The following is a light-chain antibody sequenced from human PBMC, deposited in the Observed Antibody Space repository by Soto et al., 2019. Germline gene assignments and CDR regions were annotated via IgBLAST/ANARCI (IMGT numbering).Light chain of an antibody. V-gene: IGKV1-5*03. CDR1: QFINSW. CDR2: KTS. CDR3: QQYDTYSGT. Sequence: IQMTQSPSTLSASVGDRVTITCRASQFINSWLAWYQQKPGKAPKILIYKTSTLQSGVPSRFSGSGSGTEFTLTISSLQPYDFATYYCQQYDTYSGTFGPGTKVDI. J-gene: IGKJ3*01.